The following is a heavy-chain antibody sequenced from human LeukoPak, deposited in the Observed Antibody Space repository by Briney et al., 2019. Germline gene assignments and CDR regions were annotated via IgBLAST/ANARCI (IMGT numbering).Heavy chain of an antibody. CDR2: IYYSGST. J-gene: IGHJ4*02. V-gene: IGHV4-59*08. CDR1: GGSISSYY. D-gene: IGHD5-12*01. CDR3: ARHRGVATITGSYFDF. Sequence: PSETLSLTCTVSGGSISSYYWSWIRQPPGKGLEWIGYIYYSGSTNYNPSLKSRVTISVDTSKNQFSLKLSSVTAADTAVYYCARHRGVATITGSYFDFWGQGTLVTVSS.